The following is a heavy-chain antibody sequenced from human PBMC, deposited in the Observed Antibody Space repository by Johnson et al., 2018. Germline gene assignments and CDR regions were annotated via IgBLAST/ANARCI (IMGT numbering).Heavy chain of an antibody. CDR1: GFTFSSYS. D-gene: IGHD1-1*01. CDR3: ARSRNWNLDS. V-gene: IGHV3-21*01. CDR2: ISSSSSYI. J-gene: IGHJ3*02. Sequence: EVQLVESGGGLVKPGGSLRLSCAASGFTFSSYSMNWVRQAPGKGLEWVSSISSSSSYIYYADSVKGRFTITRDNAKNSLCQQMNSLRAGDTAGYYCARSRNWNLDSWGQGTMVTVSS.